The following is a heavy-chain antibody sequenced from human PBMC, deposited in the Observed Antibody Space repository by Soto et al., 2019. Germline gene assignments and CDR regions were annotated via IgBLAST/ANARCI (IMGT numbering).Heavy chain of an antibody. D-gene: IGHD2-2*01. Sequence: EVQLVESGGGLVQPGGSLRLSCAASGFTFSSYWMSWVRQAPGKGLEWVANIKQDGSEKYYVDSVKGRFTISRDNAKNSLYLQMNSLRAEDTAVYYCASELGYCGSTSCRYYYYGMDVWGQGTTVTVSS. J-gene: IGHJ6*02. V-gene: IGHV3-7*03. CDR3: ASELGYCGSTSCRYYYYGMDV. CDR1: GFTFSSYW. CDR2: IKQDGSEK.